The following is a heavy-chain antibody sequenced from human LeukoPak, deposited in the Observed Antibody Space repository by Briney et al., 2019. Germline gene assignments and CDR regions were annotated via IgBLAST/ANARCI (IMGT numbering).Heavy chain of an antibody. CDR3: ARLDASLAHISGSYPDY. Sequence: SETLSLTCTFSVGFISSTHLFWGWIREPPGKGVEGIGNVEYTGRTYYNPSLRGRVTLSADTSKNQFSLKVTSVTAADTAIYYCARLDASLAHISGSYPDYWGQGTLVTVSS. J-gene: IGHJ4*02. D-gene: IGHD3-10*01. CDR1: VGFISSTHLF. CDR2: VEYTGRT. V-gene: IGHV4-39*01.